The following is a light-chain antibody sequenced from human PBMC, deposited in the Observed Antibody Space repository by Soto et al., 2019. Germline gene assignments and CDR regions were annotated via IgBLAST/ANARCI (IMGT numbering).Light chain of an antibody. Sequence: QLVLTQSPSASASLGASVKLTCTLSSGHSNYAITWHQQQPEKGPRYLMRLNSDGSHNKGDGIPDRFSGSSSGAERYLTISSLQSEDEADYYCQTWDTKLGLFGTGTKLTVL. CDR3: QTWDTKLGL. J-gene: IGLJ1*01. CDR2: LNSDGSH. V-gene: IGLV4-69*01. CDR1: SGHSNYA.